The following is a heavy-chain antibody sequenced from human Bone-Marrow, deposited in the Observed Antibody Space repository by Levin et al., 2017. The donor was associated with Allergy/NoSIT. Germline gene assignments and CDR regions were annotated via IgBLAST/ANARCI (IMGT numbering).Heavy chain of an antibody. CDR1: EFTFNNYA. CDR3: ARQHYYYDSSGLDD. CDR2: VSYDGSKK. J-gene: IGHJ4*02. V-gene: IGHV3-33*05. D-gene: IGHD3-22*01. Sequence: GGSLRLSCAASEFTFNNYAIHWVRQAPGKGLEWVAVVSYDGSKKYYADSVKGRFTISRDKSKNTVYLQMNSLRVDDMAVYYCARQHYYYDSSGLDDWGQGTLVTVSS.